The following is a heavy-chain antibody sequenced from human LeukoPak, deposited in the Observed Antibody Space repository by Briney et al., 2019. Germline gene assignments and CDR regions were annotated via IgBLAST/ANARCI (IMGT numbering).Heavy chain of an antibody. CDR3: AREYYYESSDYYVVLSGAFDI. CDR2: INPNSGDA. D-gene: IGHD3-22*01. CDR1: GYIFTGYY. V-gene: IGHV1-2*02. J-gene: IGHJ3*02. Sequence: ASVKVSCKASGYIFTGYYMHWVRQAPGQGLEWMGWINPNSGDADYTQKFQGRVTMTRDTPISTAYMELSSLRSDDTAVYYCAREYYYESSDYYVVLSGAFDIWGQGTMVTVSS.